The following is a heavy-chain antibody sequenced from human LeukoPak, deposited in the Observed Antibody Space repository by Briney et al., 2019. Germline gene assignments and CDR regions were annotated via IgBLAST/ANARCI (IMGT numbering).Heavy chain of an antibody. CDR3: ARRCGGDCYNYYYGMDV. CDR2: IYPGDSDT. J-gene: IGHJ6*02. CDR1: GYSFTSYW. Sequence: GESLKISCKGSGYSFTSYWIGWVRQMPGKGLEWMGIIYPGDSDTRYSPSFQGQVTISADKSISTAYLQWSSLMASDTAMYYCARRCGGDCYNYYYGMDVWGQGTTVTVSS. V-gene: IGHV5-51*01. D-gene: IGHD2-21*02.